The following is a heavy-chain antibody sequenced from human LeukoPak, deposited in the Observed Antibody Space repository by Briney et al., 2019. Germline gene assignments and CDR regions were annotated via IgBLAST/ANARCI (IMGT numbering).Heavy chain of an antibody. J-gene: IGHJ4*02. V-gene: IGHV4-59*01. CDR3: ASGHYPFEY. Sequence: SETLSLTCTVSGGSLSSYYWSWIRQPPGKGLEWIGYIYYSGSAKYNPSLKGRVTISVDTSRTQFSLKLSSVTAADTAVYYCASGHYPFEYWGQGTLVTVSS. CDR1: GGSLSSYY. D-gene: IGHD1-26*01. CDR2: IYYSGSA.